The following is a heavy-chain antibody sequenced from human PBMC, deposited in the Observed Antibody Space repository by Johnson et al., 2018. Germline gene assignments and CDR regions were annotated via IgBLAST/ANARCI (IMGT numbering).Heavy chain of an antibody. Sequence: QVQLVQSGGGVVQPGRSLRLSCAASGFTFSSYGMHWVRQAPGKGLEWVAVIWYDGSNKYYADSVKGRFTISRDNSKNTLYLQMNSLRAEDTAVYYCARARGGGSSGITIFGVVIIDGMDVWGQGTTVTVSS. V-gene: IGHV3-33*01. J-gene: IGHJ6*02. CDR2: IWYDGSNK. D-gene: IGHD3-3*01. CDR3: ARARGGGSSGITIFGVVIIDGMDV. CDR1: GFTFSSYG.